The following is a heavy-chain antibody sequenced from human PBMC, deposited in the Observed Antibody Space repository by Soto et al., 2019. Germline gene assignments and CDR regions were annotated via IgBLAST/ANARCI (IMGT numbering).Heavy chain of an antibody. Sequence: GGSLRLSCAASGFTFDDYAMHWVRQAPGKGLEWVSGISWNSGSIGYADSVKGRFTISRDNAKNSLYLQMNSLRAEDTALYYCAKDKHAAGSARIFVYWGQGTLVTVSS. D-gene: IGHD6-25*01. CDR1: GFTFDDYA. CDR3: AKDKHAAGSARIFVY. J-gene: IGHJ4*02. CDR2: ISWNSGSI. V-gene: IGHV3-9*01.